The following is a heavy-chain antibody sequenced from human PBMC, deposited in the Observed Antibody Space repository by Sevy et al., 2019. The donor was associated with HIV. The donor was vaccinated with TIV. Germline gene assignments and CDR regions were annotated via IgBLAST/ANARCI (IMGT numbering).Heavy chain of an antibody. Sequence: ASVKVSCKASGYTFTSYGISWVRQAPGQGLEWMGWISAYNGNTNYAQKLQGRVTMTTDTSTSTAYMELRSLRSDDTAVYYCARGVVVVRAASSRGEYYYYGMDVWGQGTTVTVSS. V-gene: IGHV1-18*01. CDR2: ISAYNGNT. D-gene: IGHD2-2*01. CDR1: GYTFTSYG. J-gene: IGHJ6*02. CDR3: ARGVVVVRAASSRGEYYYYGMDV.